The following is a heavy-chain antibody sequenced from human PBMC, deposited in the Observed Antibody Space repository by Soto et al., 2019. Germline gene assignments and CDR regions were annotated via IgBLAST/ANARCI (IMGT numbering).Heavy chain of an antibody. V-gene: IGHV3-72*01. CDR3: ARGSRTISGVIIDFDF. CDR2: SRDKPKSYTT. Sequence: GGSLRLSCVASGFTFSDHYMDWVRQAPGKGLEWVGRSRDKPKSYTTDYAASVKGRFTISRDDSKKSLYLHMNSLKTEDTAVYYCARGSRTISGVIIDFDFWGQGTLVTVPQ. CDR1: GFTFSDHY. J-gene: IGHJ4*02. D-gene: IGHD3-3*01.